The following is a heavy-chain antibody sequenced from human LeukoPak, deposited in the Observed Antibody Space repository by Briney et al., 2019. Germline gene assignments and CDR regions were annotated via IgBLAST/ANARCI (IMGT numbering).Heavy chain of an antibody. Sequence: RASVKVSCKASGYTFTSYAMNWVRQAPGQGLEWMGWINTNTGNPTYAQGFTGRFVFSLDTSVSTAYLQISSLKAEDTAVYYCARGVGSRGWLYGPYYYYMDVWGKGTTVTVSS. V-gene: IGHV7-4-1*02. D-gene: IGHD6-19*01. CDR3: ARGVGSRGWLYGPYYYYMDV. CDR2: INTNTGNP. CDR1: GYTFTSYA. J-gene: IGHJ6*03.